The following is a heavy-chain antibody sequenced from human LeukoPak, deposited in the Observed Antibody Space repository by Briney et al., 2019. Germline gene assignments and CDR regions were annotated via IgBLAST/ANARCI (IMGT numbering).Heavy chain of an antibody. J-gene: IGHJ4*02. Sequence: SETLSLTCAVYGGSFSGYYWSWIRQPPGKGLEWIGEINHSGSTNYNPSLKSRVTISVDTSKNQFSLKLSSVTAADTAVYYCARERYSRTNWGQGTLVTVSS. CDR3: ARERYSRTN. V-gene: IGHV4-34*01. D-gene: IGHD6-13*01. CDR1: GGSFSGYY. CDR2: INHSGST.